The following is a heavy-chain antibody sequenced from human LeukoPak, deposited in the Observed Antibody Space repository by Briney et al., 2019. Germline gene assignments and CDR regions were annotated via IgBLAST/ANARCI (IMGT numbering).Heavy chain of an antibody. CDR2: INPSGGST. V-gene: IGHV1-46*01. Sequence: ASVKVSCTASGYTFTSYYMHWVRQAPGQGLGWMGIINPSGGSTSYAQKFQGRVTMTRDTSTSTVYMELSSLRSEDTAVYYCARSGYSSGWYVEYFQHWGQGTLVTVSS. D-gene: IGHD6-19*01. CDR3: ARSGYSSGWYVEYFQH. CDR1: GYTFTSYY. J-gene: IGHJ1*01.